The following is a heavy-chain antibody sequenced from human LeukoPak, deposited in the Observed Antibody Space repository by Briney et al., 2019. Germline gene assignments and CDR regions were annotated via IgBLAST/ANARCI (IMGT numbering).Heavy chain of an antibody. D-gene: IGHD3-22*01. CDR3: ARDSSVFAFDI. CDR2: IYPGDSDT. J-gene: IGHJ3*02. CDR1: GYSLSSYW. V-gene: IGHV5-51*01. Sequence: GESLKISCKGSGYSLSSYWIGWVRQMPGKGLEWMGIIYPGDSDTRYSPSFQGQVTLSADKSISTAYLQWSSLTASDTAMYYCARDSSVFAFDIWGQGSMVTVSS.